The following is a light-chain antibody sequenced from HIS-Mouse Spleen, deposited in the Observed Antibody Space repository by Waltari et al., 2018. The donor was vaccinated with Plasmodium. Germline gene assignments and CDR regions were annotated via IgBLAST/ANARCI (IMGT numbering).Light chain of an antibody. CDR2: EGS. Sequence: QSALTQPASVSGSPGQSITISCTGTSSDVGSYNLVSWYQQHPGKAPKLMIYEGSKRPSVVSMRSSGSTSSNTASLTIAVLQAEDDADYYCCSYAGSSTFVFGGGTKLTVL. CDR1: SSDVGSYNL. CDR3: CSYAGSSTFV. V-gene: IGLV2-23*03. J-gene: IGLJ3*02.